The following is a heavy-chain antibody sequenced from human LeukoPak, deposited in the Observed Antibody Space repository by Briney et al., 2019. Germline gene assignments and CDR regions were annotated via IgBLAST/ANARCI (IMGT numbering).Heavy chain of an antibody. V-gene: IGHV1-18*01. CDR3: ARPYYYDSSGYLPFGFDP. CDR2: VSAYNGNT. D-gene: IGHD3-22*01. J-gene: IGHJ5*02. Sequence: ASVKVSCKASGYTFSSFGISWVRQAPGQGLEWMGWVSAYNGNTNYAQKLQGRVTLTTDTFTSTAYMELRSLRSDDTAVYYCARPYYYDSSGYLPFGFDPWGRGTLVTVSS. CDR1: GYTFSSFG.